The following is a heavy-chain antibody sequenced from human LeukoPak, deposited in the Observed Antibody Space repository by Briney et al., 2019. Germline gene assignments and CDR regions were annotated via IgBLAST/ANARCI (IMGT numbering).Heavy chain of an antibody. CDR1: GYTFTSYG. J-gene: IGHJ4*02. Sequence: ASVKVSCKASGYTFTSYGISWVRQAPGQGLEWMGWISAYNGNTNYAQKFQGRVTMTRDTSISTAYMELSRLRSDDTAVYYCARDKGGGSYYDYWGQGTLVTVSS. V-gene: IGHV1-18*01. D-gene: IGHD1-26*01. CDR2: ISAYNGNT. CDR3: ARDKGGGSYYDY.